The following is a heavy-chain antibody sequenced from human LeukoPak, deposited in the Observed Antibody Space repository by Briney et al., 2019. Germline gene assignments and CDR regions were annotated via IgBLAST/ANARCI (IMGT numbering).Heavy chain of an antibody. J-gene: IGHJ5*02. D-gene: IGHD3-16*01. V-gene: IGHV1-46*01. CDR1: GYTFTGYY. CDR3: ARARLGGWFDP. Sequence: ASVKVSCKASGYTFTGYYMHWVRQAPGQGLEWMGIINPSGGSTSYAQKFQGRVTMTRDTSTSTVYMELSSLRSEDTAVYYCARARLGGWFDPWGQGTLVTVSS. CDR2: INPSGGST.